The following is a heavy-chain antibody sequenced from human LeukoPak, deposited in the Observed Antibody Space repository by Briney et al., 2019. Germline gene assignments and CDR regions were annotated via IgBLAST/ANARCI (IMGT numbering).Heavy chain of an antibody. D-gene: IGHD2-21*01. V-gene: IGHV4-4*07. CDR3: ATEGQMMWRPPHFES. J-gene: IGHJ4*02. Sequence: SETLSLTCTVSGDSITNHYWAWIRQPAAKRLEWIGRIDGRGTPIYSPSLRSRVTMSLDTSNNQFSLRLNSVTAADTAIYYCATEGQMMWRPPHFESWGQGTLVTVSS. CDR2: IDGRGTP. CDR1: GDSITNHY.